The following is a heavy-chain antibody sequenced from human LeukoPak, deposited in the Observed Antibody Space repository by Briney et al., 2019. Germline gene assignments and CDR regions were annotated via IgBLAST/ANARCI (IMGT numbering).Heavy chain of an antibody. CDR1: GFTFSSYA. CDR2: ISRSGGST. CDR3: AKDLTGLVVVIRYYFDY. V-gene: IGHV3-23*01. Sequence: GGSLRLSCAASGFTFSSYAMSWVRQAQGKGLEWVSAISRSGGSTYYADSVKGRFTISRDNSKNTLYLQMNSLRAEDTAVYYCAKDLTGLVVVIRYYFDYWGQGTLVTVSS. D-gene: IGHD3-22*01. J-gene: IGHJ4*02.